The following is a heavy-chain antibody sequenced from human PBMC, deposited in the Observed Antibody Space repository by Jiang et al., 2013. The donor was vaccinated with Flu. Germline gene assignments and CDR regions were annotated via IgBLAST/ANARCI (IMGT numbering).Heavy chain of an antibody. V-gene: IGHV4-39*07. CDR1: GGSIISENSY. CDR2: IYYSGTT. J-gene: IGHJ4*02. D-gene: IGHD3-10*01. CDR3: ASQHWDHGVGSYYMSH. Sequence: PGLVKPSETLSLSCTVSGGSIISENSYWGWIRQPPGKGLEWIGSIYYSGTTYYNPSLKSRVTISVDTSKKQFSLKLSPVTAADTAVYYCASQHWDHGVGSYYMSHWGQGALVTVSS.